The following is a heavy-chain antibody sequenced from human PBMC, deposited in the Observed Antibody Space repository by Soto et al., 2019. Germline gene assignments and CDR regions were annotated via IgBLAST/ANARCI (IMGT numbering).Heavy chain of an antibody. CDR1: GGTISRYY. Sequence: QVQLQESGPGLVKPSETLSLTCTVSGGTISRYYWCWIRPPPGKGLEWIGYMYNTGSTVYNPSFKSGVTISVDTSKNQFALMLNSVTAADTAVYYCARDLWGYCGTDCYPLDVWGQGTTVTVSS. D-gene: IGHD2-21*02. CDR2: MYNTGST. CDR3: ARDLWGYCGTDCYPLDV. V-gene: IGHV4-59*01. J-gene: IGHJ6*02.